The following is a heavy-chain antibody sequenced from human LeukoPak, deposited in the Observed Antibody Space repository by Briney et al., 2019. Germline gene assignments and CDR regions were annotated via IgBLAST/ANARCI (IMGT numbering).Heavy chain of an antibody. CDR3: AKDRDYYDSSGYPTYIDY. CDR1: GFTFSSYA. Sequence: PGGSLRLSCAASGFTFSSYAMSWVRQAPGKGLEWVSAISGSGGSTYYADSVKGRFTISRDSSKNTLYLQMNSLRAEDTAVYYCAKDRDYYDSSGYPTYIDYWGQGTLVTVSS. D-gene: IGHD3-22*01. CDR2: ISGSGGST. J-gene: IGHJ4*02. V-gene: IGHV3-23*01.